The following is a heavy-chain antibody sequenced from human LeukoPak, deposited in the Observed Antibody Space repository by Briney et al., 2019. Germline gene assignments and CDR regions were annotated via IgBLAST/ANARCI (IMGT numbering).Heavy chain of an antibody. CDR1: GYTFTIYA. CDR3: ARDLFRDSSGYYIDY. J-gene: IGHJ4*02. V-gene: IGHV7-4-1*02. Sequence: GASVKVSCKASGYTFTIYAMNWVRQAPGQGLEWMGWINTNTGNPTYAQGFTGRFVFSLDTSVSTAYLQISSLKTEDTAVYYCARDLFRDSSGYYIDYWGQGTLVTVSS. D-gene: IGHD3-22*01. CDR2: INTNTGNP.